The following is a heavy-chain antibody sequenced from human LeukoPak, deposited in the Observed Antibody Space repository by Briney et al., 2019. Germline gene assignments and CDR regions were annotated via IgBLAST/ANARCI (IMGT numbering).Heavy chain of an antibody. J-gene: IGHJ4*02. Sequence: SETLSLTCTVSGGSISSGDYYWSWIRQPPGKGLEWIGYIYYSGSTYYNPSLKSRVTISVDTSKNQFSLKLSSVTAADTAVYNCARVNPRGDGYNNYYFDYWGQGTLVTVSS. CDR3: ARVNPRGDGYNNYYFDY. CDR1: GGSISSGDYY. V-gene: IGHV4-30-4*01. D-gene: IGHD5-24*01. CDR2: IYYSGST.